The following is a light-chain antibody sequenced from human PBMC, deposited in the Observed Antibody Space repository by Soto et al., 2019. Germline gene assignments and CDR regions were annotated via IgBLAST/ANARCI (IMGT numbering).Light chain of an antibody. Sequence: QSLLTQPASVSGSPGQSITISCTGTRSDVCAYNYFSWYQQNPGKAPKVMIYDVSNRPSGMSNRFSGSKTGNTASLTISGLQAEDDADYYCTSYTSSSTYVFGTGT. V-gene: IGLV2-14*01. CDR3: TSYTSSSTYV. J-gene: IGLJ1*01. CDR1: RSDVCAYNY. CDR2: DVS.